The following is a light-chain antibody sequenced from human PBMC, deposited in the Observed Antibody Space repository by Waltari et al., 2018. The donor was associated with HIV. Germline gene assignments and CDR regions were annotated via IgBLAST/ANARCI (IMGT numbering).Light chain of an antibody. CDR2: SAS. CDR1: QGIKNY. V-gene: IGKV1-9*01. J-gene: IGKJ5*01. Sequence: DIQLTQSPAFLSASVGDRVTITCRASQGIKNYLAWYQKKPGKAPNLLIYSASTLQSGVPSRFSGSGSGTEFTLTISSLQPEDFATYWCQQLDPYPITFGQGTRLEIK. CDR3: QQLDPYPIT.